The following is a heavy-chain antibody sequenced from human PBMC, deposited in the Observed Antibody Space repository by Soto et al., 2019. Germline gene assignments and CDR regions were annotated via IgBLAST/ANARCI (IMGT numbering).Heavy chain of an antibody. CDR1: GYSFTSYW. Sequence: SLKISCKGSGYSFTSYWIGWVRQMPGKGLEWMGIIYPGDSDTRYSPSFQGQVTISADKSISTAYLQWSSLKASDTAMYYCARVLRDYYYGMDVWGQGTTVTVSS. CDR3: ARVLRDYYYGMDV. V-gene: IGHV5-51*01. J-gene: IGHJ6*02. CDR2: IYPGDSDT.